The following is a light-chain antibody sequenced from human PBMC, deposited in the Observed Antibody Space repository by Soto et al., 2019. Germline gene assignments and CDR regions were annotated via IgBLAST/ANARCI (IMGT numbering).Light chain of an antibody. CDR2: GAS. J-gene: IGKJ1*01. CDR3: QQYGSSPWA. Sequence: ELVLTQSPGTLSLSPGERATLSCRASQSVSSSYLAWYQQKPGQAPRLLIYGASSRATGIPDRVSGSGSGTDFTLTISRLEPEEFAVYYGQQYGSSPWAFGQGTKVEIK. V-gene: IGKV3-20*01. CDR1: QSVSSSY.